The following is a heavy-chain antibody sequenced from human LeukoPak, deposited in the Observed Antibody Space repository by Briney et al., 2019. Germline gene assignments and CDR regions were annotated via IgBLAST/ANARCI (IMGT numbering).Heavy chain of an antibody. V-gene: IGHV4-34*01. D-gene: IGHD3-22*01. CDR1: GGSFSGYY. J-gene: IGHJ4*02. CDR3: ARIEPIYDSSGYYADYYFDY. CDR2: INHSGST. Sequence: SETLSLTCAVYGGSFSGYYWSWIRQPPGKGLEWVAEINHSGSTNYNPSLKSRVTVSVDSSKNQFSLKLSSVTAADTAVYYCARIEPIYDSSGYYADYYFDYWGQGTLVTVSS.